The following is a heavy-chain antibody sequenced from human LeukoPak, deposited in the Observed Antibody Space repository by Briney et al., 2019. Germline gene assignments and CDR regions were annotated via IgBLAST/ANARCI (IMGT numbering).Heavy chain of an antibody. V-gene: IGHV3-30-3*01. J-gene: IGHJ4*02. CDR1: GFTFSSYA. CDR2: ISYDGSNK. D-gene: IGHD5-12*01. CDR3: AREVDIVATTKTDY. Sequence: PGGSLRLSCAASGFTFSSYAMHWVRQAPGKGLEWVAVISYDGSNKYYADSVKGRFTISRDNAKNSLYLQMNSLRAEDTAVYYCAREVDIVATTKTDYWGQGTLVTVSS.